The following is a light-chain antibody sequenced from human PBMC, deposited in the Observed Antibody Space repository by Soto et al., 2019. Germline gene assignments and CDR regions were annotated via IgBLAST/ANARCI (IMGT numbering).Light chain of an antibody. J-gene: IGKJ5*01. CDR3: QQYGSSPIT. CDR1: QSVSSSY. CDR2: DAS. V-gene: IGKV3D-20*01. Sequence: EIILTQSPATLSLSPGERATLSCGASQSVSSSYVAWYQHRPGLAPRLLIHDASSRATGIPDRFSGTKSGTDFTLTIRRLEPEDAAVYYGQQYGSSPITFGQGTRLEI.